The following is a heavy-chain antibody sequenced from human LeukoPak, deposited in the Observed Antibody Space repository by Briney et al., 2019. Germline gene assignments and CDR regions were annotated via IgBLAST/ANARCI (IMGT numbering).Heavy chain of an antibody. CDR3: SRDLDRFPYNWFDP. Sequence: SETLSLTCTVSGGSISNNYWSWIRQPAGKGLEWIGRIYTSGSTIYNPSLKSRVTMSVDTSKNQFSLNLSSVTAADTAVYYCSRDLDRFPYNWFDPWGQGTLVTVSS. D-gene: IGHD2/OR15-2a*01. CDR2: IYTSGST. V-gene: IGHV4-4*07. J-gene: IGHJ5*02. CDR1: GGSISNNY.